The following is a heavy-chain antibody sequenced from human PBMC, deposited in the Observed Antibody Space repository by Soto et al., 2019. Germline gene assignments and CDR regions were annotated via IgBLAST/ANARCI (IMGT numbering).Heavy chain of an antibody. CDR2: ISSSSTI. D-gene: IGHD3-22*01. CDR3: ARDGDYYDSSGYCSPYGMDV. V-gene: IGHV3-11*04. CDR1: GFSFSDYY. Sequence: GGYLRLSCAASGFSFSDYYMNWVRQAPGKGLEWVSSISSSSTIYYADSVKGRFTVSRDNGKNSLYLQVNSLRAEDTAVHYCARDGDYYDSSGYCSPYGMDVWGQGTTVTVSS. J-gene: IGHJ6*02.